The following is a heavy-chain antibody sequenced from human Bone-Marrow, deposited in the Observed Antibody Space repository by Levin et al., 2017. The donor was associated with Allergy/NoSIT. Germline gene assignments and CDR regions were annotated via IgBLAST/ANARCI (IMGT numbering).Heavy chain of an antibody. CDR2: ISYDGSTK. CDR1: GLTFSNDA. Sequence: GGSLRLSCAASGLTFSNDAMHWVRQAPGKGLEWVSVISYDGSTKYYADSVKGRFTISRDNSKNTLYLEMNSLRAEDTAMYYCARVVHDSSGWYPCYYYGMDVWGQGTAVTVSS. CDR3: ARVVHDSSGWYPCYYYGMDV. J-gene: IGHJ6*02. D-gene: IGHD6-19*01. V-gene: IGHV3-30-3*01.